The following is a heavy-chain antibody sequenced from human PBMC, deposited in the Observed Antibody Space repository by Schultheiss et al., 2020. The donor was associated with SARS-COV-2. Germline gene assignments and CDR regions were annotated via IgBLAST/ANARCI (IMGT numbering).Heavy chain of an antibody. CDR2: INHSGST. Sequence: SETLSLTCAVYGGSFSGYYWSWIRQPPGKGLEWIGEINHSGSTNYNPSLKSRVTISVDTSKNQFSLKLSSVTAADTAVYYCARRTDSRDPDFGVETGVYWGQGTMVTVSS. J-gene: IGHJ4*02. V-gene: IGHV4-34*01. CDR1: GGSFSGYY. D-gene: IGHD3-3*01. CDR3: ARRTDSRDPDFGVETGVY.